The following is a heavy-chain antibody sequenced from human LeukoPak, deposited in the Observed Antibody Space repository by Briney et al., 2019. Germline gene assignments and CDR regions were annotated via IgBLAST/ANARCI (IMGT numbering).Heavy chain of an antibody. Sequence: GGSLRLSCAASGFTFSSYEMNWVRQAPGKGLEWVSYITNTGSTIYYEDSVKGRFTISRDNAKNSLYLQMNRLRAEDTAVYYCGTIYGGNGYWGQGTLVTVSS. D-gene: IGHD4-23*01. CDR1: GFTFSSYE. V-gene: IGHV3-48*03. CDR3: GTIYGGNGY. CDR2: ITNTGSTI. J-gene: IGHJ4*02.